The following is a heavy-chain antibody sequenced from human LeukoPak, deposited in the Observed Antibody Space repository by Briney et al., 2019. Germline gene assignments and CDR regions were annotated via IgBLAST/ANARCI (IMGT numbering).Heavy chain of an antibody. CDR1: GGSISSSNW. D-gene: IGHD3-3*01. J-gene: IGHJ5*02. CDR3: ASSLYDFWSGYVNWFDP. Sequence: SGTLSLTCAVSGGSISSSNWWSWVRQPPGKGLEWIGEIYHSGSTNYNPSLKSRVTISVDKSKNQFSLKLSSVTAADTAVYYCASSLYDFWSGYVNWFDPWGRGTLVTVSS. CDR2: IYHSGST. V-gene: IGHV4-4*02.